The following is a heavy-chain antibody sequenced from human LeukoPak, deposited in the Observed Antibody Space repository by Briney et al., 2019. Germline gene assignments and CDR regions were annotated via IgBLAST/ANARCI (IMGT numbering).Heavy chain of an antibody. CDR3: ARALGFGYCRSTSCYIPPY. CDR2: ISSSGSTI. CDR1: GFTFSSYE. V-gene: IGHV3-48*03. D-gene: IGHD2-2*02. Sequence: PGGSLRLSCAASGFTFSSYEMNWVRQAPGKGLEWVSYISSSGSTIYYADSVKGRFTISRDNAKNSLYLQMNSLRAEDTAVYYCARALGFGYCRSTSCYIPPYWVQGTLLTDCS. J-gene: IGHJ4*02.